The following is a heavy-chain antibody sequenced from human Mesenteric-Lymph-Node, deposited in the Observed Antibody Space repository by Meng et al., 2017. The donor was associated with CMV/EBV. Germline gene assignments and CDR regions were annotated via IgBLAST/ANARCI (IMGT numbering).Heavy chain of an antibody. V-gene: IGHV4-39*07. CDR1: GGSISGSSYY. D-gene: IGHD3-10*01. Sequence: GPLRLSCTVPGGSISGSSYYWAWIRQPPGKGLEWIGSIYYSGDTYYNPPLKNRVTISVDTSKNQFSLKLRSVTAADTAMYYCAKDGTYGSGILTDLDSWGQGTLVTVSS. CDR3: AKDGTYGSGILTDLDS. J-gene: IGHJ4*02. CDR2: IYYSGDT.